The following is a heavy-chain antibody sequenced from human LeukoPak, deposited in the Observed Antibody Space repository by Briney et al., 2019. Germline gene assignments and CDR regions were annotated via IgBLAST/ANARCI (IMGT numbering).Heavy chain of an antibody. CDR3: AKRVDNGGYVFDY. J-gene: IGHJ4*02. CDR1: GFTFSSYA. CDR2: ISGSGDRK. V-gene: IGHV3-23*01. Sequence: PGGSLRLSCGASGFTFSSYAMNWVRQAPGKGLEWVSVISGSGDRKYYADSVKGRFTISRDNSKNTLYLQMNSLRVEDTAVYYCAKRVDNGGYVFDYWGQGTLVTVSS. D-gene: IGHD3-22*01.